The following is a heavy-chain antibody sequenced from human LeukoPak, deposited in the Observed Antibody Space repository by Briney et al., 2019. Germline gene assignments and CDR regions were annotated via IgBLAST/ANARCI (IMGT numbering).Heavy chain of an antibody. J-gene: IGHJ3*02. CDR2: VSAYDGNT. Sequence: ASVKVSCKASDYTFTSYGISWVRQAPGQGLEWMGWVSAYDGNTNYAQKLQGRVTLTTDTSTSTGYMELRSLRSDDTAVYYCARDLGHTSRAFDIWGQGTMVTVSS. CDR1: DYTFTSYG. V-gene: IGHV1-18*01. CDR3: ARDLGHTSRAFDI. D-gene: IGHD1-26*01.